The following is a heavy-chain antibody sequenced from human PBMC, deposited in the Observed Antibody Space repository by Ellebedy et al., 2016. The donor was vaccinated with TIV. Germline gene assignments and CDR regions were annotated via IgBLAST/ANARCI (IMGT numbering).Heavy chain of an antibody. J-gene: IGHJ3*02. CDR1: GFTFSSYA. CDR2: ISGSGGST. Sequence: GESLKISXAASGFTFSSYAMSWVRQAPGKGLEWVSAISGSGGSTYYADSVKGRFTISRDNAKNSLYLQMNSLRAEDTALYYCARLWFGEFLNAFDIWGQGTMVTVSS. V-gene: IGHV3-23*01. CDR3: ARLWFGEFLNAFDI. D-gene: IGHD3-10*01.